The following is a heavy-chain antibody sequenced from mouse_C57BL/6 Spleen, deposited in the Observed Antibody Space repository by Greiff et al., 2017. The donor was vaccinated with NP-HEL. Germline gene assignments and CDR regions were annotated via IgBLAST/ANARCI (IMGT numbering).Heavy chain of an antibody. CDR2: IYPGSGNT. CDR3: ARRGYDVMDY. D-gene: IGHD2-2*01. Sequence: QVQLQQSGPELVKPGASVKISCKASGYSFTSYYIHWVKQRPGQGLEWIGWIYPGSGNTKYNEKFKGKATLTADTSSSTAYMQLSSLTSEDSAVYYCARRGYDVMDYWGQGTSVTVSS. J-gene: IGHJ4*01. V-gene: IGHV1-66*01. CDR1: GYSFTSYY.